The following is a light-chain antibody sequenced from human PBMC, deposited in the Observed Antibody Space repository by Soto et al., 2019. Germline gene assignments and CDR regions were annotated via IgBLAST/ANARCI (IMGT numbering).Light chain of an antibody. CDR1: QSVSRSY. Sequence: EIVLRRSPCTLSLSPGERATLSCRASQSVSRSYLAWYQQKPGHAPRLLIYGASSRATGIPDRLSGSGSGTYFTLTISRLEPEDSPVYYCQQYGSLWTFGQGTKVDIK. CDR3: QQYGSLWT. J-gene: IGKJ1*01. CDR2: GAS. V-gene: IGKV3-20*01.